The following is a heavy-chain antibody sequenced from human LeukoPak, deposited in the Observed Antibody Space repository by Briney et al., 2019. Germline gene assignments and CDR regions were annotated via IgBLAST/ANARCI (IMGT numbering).Heavy chain of an antibody. D-gene: IGHD6-19*01. Sequence: GGSLRLSCAASGFTFSSYSMNWVRQAPGKRLEWVSSISSSSYIYYADSVKGRFTISRDNAKNSLYLQMNRLRAEDTAVYYCARGGVAGNYWGQGTLVTVSP. J-gene: IGHJ4*02. CDR2: ISSSSYI. CDR1: GFTFSSYS. V-gene: IGHV3-21*01. CDR3: ARGGVAGNY.